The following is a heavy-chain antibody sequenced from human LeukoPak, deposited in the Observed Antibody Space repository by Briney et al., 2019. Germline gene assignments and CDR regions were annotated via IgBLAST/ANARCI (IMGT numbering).Heavy chain of an antibody. Sequence: ASVNVSCKASGYTFTSYYMHWVRQAPGQGLEWMGIINPSGGSTSYAQKFQGRVTMTRDTSTSTVYMELSSLRSEDTAVYYCARTPSYDFWSGYYTGLDAFDIWGQGTMVTVSS. CDR3: ARTPSYDFWSGYYTGLDAFDI. D-gene: IGHD3-3*01. J-gene: IGHJ3*02. CDR1: GYTFTSYY. V-gene: IGHV1-46*01. CDR2: INPSGGST.